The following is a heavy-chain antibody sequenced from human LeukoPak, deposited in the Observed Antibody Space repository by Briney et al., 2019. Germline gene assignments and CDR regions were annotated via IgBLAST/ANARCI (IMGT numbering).Heavy chain of an antibody. CDR2: INPNSGGT. D-gene: IGHD5-18*01. V-gene: IGHV1-2*06. J-gene: IGHJ4*02. CDR3: ATWSEDTAMVDFDY. Sequence: ASVKVSCKASGYTFTGYYMHWVRQAPGQGLEWMGRINPNSGGTNYAQKFQGRVTMTRDTSISTAYMELSRLRSDDTAVYYCATWSEDTAMVDFDYWGRGTLVTVSS. CDR1: GYTFTGYY.